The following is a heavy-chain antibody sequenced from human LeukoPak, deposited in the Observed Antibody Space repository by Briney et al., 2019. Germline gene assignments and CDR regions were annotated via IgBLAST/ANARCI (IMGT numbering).Heavy chain of an antibody. J-gene: IGHJ6*03. Sequence: SETLSLTCTVSGGSISSYYWSWIRQPPGKGLEWIGYIYYSGSTSYKPSLKSRVTISVDTSKNQFSLKLRSVTAADTAVYYCARETSQKGAHYMDVWGKGTTVTVSS. D-gene: IGHD3-16*01. CDR3: ARETSQKGAHYMDV. CDR2: IYYSGST. CDR1: GGSISSYY. V-gene: IGHV4-59*01.